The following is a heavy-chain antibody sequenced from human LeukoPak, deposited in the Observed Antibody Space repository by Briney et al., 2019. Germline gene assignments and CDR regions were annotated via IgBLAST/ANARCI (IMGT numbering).Heavy chain of an antibody. D-gene: IGHD3-3*01. CDR2: INHSGST. J-gene: IGHJ4*02. CDR3: ARRSITIFGVVIPLTFDY. Sequence: SETLSLTCAVYGGSFSGYYWSWIRQPPGKGLEWIGEINHSGSTNYNPSLKSRVTISVDTSKNQFSLKLSSVTAADTAVYYCARRSITIFGVVIPLTFDYWGQGTLVTVSS. V-gene: IGHV4-34*01. CDR1: GGSFSGYY.